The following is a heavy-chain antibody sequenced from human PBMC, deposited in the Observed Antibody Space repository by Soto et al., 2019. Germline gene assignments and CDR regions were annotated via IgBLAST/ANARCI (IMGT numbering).Heavy chain of an antibody. CDR1: GYTFTSYC. CDR2: ISAYNGNT. V-gene: IGHV1-18*01. J-gene: IGHJ3*02. D-gene: IGHD3-22*01. Sequence: NVCCESTGYTFTSYCISWVRQAPGQGLECMGWISAYNGNTNYAQKLQGRVTMTTDTSTSTAYMELRSLRSDDTAVYYCARNSYYYDSSGYPNPAGAFDIWVQGRLVTGS. CDR3: ARNSYYYDSSGYPNPAGAFDI.